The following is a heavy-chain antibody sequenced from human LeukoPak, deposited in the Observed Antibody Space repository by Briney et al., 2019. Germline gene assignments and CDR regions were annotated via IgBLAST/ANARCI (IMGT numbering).Heavy chain of an antibody. CDR1: GFTFSSYE. J-gene: IGHJ1*01. D-gene: IGHD4-17*01. CDR2: ISSSGSTI. Sequence: GGSLRLSCAASGFTFSSYEMNWVRQAPGKGLEWVSYISSSGSTIYYADSVKGRFTISRDNAKNSLYLQMNSLRAEDTAVYYCAKVYGDYLLQHWGQGTLVTVSS. CDR3: AKVYGDYLLQH. V-gene: IGHV3-48*03.